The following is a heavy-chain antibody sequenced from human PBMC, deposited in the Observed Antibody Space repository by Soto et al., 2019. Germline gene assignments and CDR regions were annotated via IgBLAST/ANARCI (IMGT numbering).Heavy chain of an antibody. CDR3: AFRLLDIVVVPAAMRDY. CDR1: GGTFSSYA. Sequence: QVQLVQSGAEVKKPGSSVKVSCKASGGTFSSYAISWVRQAPGQGLEWMGGIIPIFGTANYAQKFQGRVTITADESTSTAYLERSSLRYEDTAVYYCAFRLLDIVVVPAAMRDYWGQGTLVTVSS. J-gene: IGHJ4*02. V-gene: IGHV1-69*01. D-gene: IGHD2-2*01. CDR2: IIPIFGTA.